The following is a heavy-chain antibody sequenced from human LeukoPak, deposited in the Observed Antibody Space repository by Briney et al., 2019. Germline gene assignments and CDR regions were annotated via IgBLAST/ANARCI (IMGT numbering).Heavy chain of an antibody. CDR2: IFTDDTT. Sequence: GGSLRLSCAASGITFSSYSMNWVRQAPGKGLEWIPLIFTDDTTNYADSVKGRFTISRDISKNTLYLQMNSLRAEDTAMYYCTRDPPYPDFWSDFWGQGTLVTVSS. V-gene: IGHV3-53*01. D-gene: IGHD3-3*01. CDR1: GITFSSYS. CDR3: TRDPPYPDFWSDF. J-gene: IGHJ4*02.